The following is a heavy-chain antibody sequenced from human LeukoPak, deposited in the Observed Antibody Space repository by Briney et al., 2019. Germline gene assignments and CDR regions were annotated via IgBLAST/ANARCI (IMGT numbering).Heavy chain of an antibody. V-gene: IGHV3-23*01. D-gene: IGHD1-14*01. Sequence: GGSLRLSCAASEFTFSNYAMNWVRQAPGKGLEWVSGTSGGGGSTYYADSVKGRFTISRDSSKNTLYLQMDSLRAEDTALYYCAKGSGINHYHWIDPWGQGTLVTVSS. J-gene: IGHJ5*02. CDR1: EFTFSNYA. CDR2: TSGGGGST. CDR3: AKGSGINHYHWIDP.